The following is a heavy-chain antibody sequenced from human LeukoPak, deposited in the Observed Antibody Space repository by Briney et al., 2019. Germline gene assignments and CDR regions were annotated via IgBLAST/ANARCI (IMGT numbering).Heavy chain of an antibody. CDR2: INHSGST. CDR1: GGSFSGYY. V-gene: IGHV4-34*01. Sequence: PSKTLSLTCAVYGGSFSGYYWSWIRQPPGKGLEWIGEINHSGSTNYNSSLKSRVTISVDTSKNQFSLKLSSVTAADTAVYYCAGGFPPWYYDSSGYYDYWGQGTLVTVSS. CDR3: AGGFPPWYYDSSGYYDY. J-gene: IGHJ4*02. D-gene: IGHD3-22*01.